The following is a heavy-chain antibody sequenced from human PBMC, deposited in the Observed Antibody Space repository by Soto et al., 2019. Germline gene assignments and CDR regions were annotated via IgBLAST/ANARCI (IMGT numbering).Heavy chain of an antibody. D-gene: IGHD1-1*01. V-gene: IGHV4-38-2*02. CDR2: IFHSGST. Sequence: SETLSLTCAVSGHSISSGYYWGWIRQPPGKGLEWIGSIFHSGSTYYNPSHKSRVAISVDTSKNQISLNLSSVTAADTAVYYCAREWKQDYYYYGMDVWGQGTTVTVSS. J-gene: IGHJ6*02. CDR3: AREWKQDYYYYGMDV. CDR1: GHSISSGYY.